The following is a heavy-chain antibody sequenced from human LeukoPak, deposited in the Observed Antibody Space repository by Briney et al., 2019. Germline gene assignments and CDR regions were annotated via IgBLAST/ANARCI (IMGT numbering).Heavy chain of an antibody. CDR2: IWYDGSNK. CDR3: ARAGGGDYGYFDY. J-gene: IGHJ4*02. Sequence: GGSLRLSCAASGFTFSSYGVHWVRQAPGKGLEWVAVIWYDGSNKYYADSVKGRFTISRDNSKNTLYLQMNSLRAEDTAVYYCARAGGGDYGYFDYWGQGTLVTVSS. D-gene: IGHD4-17*01. CDR1: GFTFSSYG. V-gene: IGHV3-33*01.